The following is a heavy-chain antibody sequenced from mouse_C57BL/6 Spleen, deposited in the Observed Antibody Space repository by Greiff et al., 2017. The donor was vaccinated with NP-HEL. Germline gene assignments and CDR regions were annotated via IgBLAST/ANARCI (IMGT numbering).Heavy chain of an antibody. CDR2: IYPGDGDT. CDR3: ALITTVKYYFDY. Sequence: VKLQESGPELVKPGASVKISCKASGYAFSSSWMNWVKQRPGKGLEWIGRIYPGDGDTNYNGKFKGKATLTADKSSSTAYMQLSSLTSEDSAVYFCALITTVKYYFDYWGQGTTLTVSS. D-gene: IGHD1-1*01. V-gene: IGHV1-82*01. CDR1: GYAFSSSW. J-gene: IGHJ2*01.